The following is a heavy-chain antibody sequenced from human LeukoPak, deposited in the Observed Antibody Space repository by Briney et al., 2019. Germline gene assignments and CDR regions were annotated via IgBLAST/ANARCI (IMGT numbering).Heavy chain of an antibody. D-gene: IGHD6-19*01. CDR2: ISYDGSNK. V-gene: IGHV3-30*03. Sequence: GGSLRLSCAASEFTFFTYWMTWVRQAPGKGLQWVAVISYDGSNKYYVDSVKGRFTISRDNSKNTLYLQMNNLRAEDTALYYCARGKTDQQGWLHYYYYMDVWGKGTTVTVSS. CDR3: ARGKTDQQGWLHYYYYMDV. J-gene: IGHJ6*03. CDR1: EFTFFTYW.